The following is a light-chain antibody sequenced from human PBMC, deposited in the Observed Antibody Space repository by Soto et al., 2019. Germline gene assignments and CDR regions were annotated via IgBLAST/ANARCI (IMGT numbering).Light chain of an antibody. Sequence: LTQPASVSWSPGQSITISCTGTSSDVGGYNYVSWYQRHPGKAPKLMIYEVSNRPSGVSNRFSGSKSGNTASLTISGLQAEDEADYYCSSYTSSSTLYVFGTGTKVTVL. CDR2: EVS. J-gene: IGLJ1*01. V-gene: IGLV2-14*01. CDR3: SSYTSSSTLYV. CDR1: SSDVGGYNY.